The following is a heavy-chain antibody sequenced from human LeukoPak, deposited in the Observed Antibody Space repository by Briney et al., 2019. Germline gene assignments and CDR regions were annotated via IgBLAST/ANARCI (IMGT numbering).Heavy chain of an antibody. D-gene: IGHD5-24*01. CDR1: GGSFSGYY. CDR3: ARGQFQRDY. CDR2: INHSGRT. J-gene: IGHJ4*02. V-gene: IGHV4-34*01. Sequence: PSETLSLTCGVYGGSFSGYYWNWIRQPPGKGLEWIGEINHSGRTKYNPSLKSRVTISVDTSKNQFSLILRSVTAADTAVYYCARGQFQRDYWGQGTLVTVSS.